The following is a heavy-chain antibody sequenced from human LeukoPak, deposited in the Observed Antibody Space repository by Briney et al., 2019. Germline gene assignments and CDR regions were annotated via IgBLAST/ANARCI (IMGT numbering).Heavy chain of an antibody. CDR3: AKDRQGFGFGEQLDYYYMDV. J-gene: IGHJ6*03. Sequence: GESLRPSCAGSGVTFSTYAMSWVRQAPGKGLEWVSTISGSADKTYYADSVKGRFTISRDNSKNTLYLQMNSLRAEDTAVYYCAKDRQGFGFGEQLDYYYMDVWGKGTTVTVSS. V-gene: IGHV3-23*01. CDR1: GVTFSTYA. D-gene: IGHD3-10*01. CDR2: ISGSADKT.